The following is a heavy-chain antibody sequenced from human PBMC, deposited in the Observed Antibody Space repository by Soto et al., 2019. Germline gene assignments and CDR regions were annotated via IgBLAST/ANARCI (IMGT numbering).Heavy chain of an antibody. CDR1: GGSISSYY. CDR2: IYYSGST. D-gene: IGHD6-13*01. J-gene: IGHJ4*02. V-gene: IGHV4-59*01. Sequence: QVQLQESGPGLVKPSETLSLTCTVSGGSISSYYWSWIRQPPGKGLEWIGYIYYSGSTNYNPSLKSRVTISVDTSKNQFSLKLSSVTAADTAVYYCARVGIAAAGRGYFDYWGQGTLVTVSS. CDR3: ARVGIAAAGRGYFDY.